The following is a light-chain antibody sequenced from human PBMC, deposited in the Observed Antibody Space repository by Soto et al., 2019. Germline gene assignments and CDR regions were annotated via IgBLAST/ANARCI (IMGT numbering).Light chain of an antibody. J-gene: IGLJ2*01. CDR2: DVS. CDR3: SSYTSSSTLV. Sequence: QSALTQPASVSGSPGQSITISCTGTSSDVGGYNSVSWYQQHPDKAPKLMIYDVSDRPSGVSNRFSGSKSGNTASLTIPGLQAEDEADYYCSSYTSSSTLVFGGGTKVTVL. CDR1: SSDVGGYNS. V-gene: IGLV2-14*01.